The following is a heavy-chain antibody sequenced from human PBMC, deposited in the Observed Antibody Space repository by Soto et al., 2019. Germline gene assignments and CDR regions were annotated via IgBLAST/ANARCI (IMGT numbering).Heavy chain of an antibody. V-gene: IGHV3-21*01. CDR1: GFTFISYS. D-gene: IGHD5-12*01. CDR2: ISSSSSYI. CDR3: ARIVATITSPFDY. J-gene: IGHJ4*02. Sequence: GGSLRLSCAASGFTFISYSMNWVRQAPGKGLEWVSSISSSSSYIYYADSVKGRFTISRDNAKNSLYLQMNSLRAEDTAVYYCARIVATITSPFDYWGQGTLVTVSS.